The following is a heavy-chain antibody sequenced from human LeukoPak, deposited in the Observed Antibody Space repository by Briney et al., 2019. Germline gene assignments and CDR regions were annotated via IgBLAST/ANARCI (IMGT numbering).Heavy chain of an antibody. V-gene: IGHV3-30*02. CDR3: AKCSGSFHYYYYYYMDV. Sequence: GGSLRLSCAASGFTFSSYGMHWVRQAPGKGLEWVAFIRYDGSNKYYADSVKGRFTISRDNSKNTLYLQMNSLRAEDTAVYYCAKCSGSFHYYYYYYMDVWGKGTTVTISS. CDR2: IRYDGSNK. CDR1: GFTFSSYG. J-gene: IGHJ6*03. D-gene: IGHD1-26*01.